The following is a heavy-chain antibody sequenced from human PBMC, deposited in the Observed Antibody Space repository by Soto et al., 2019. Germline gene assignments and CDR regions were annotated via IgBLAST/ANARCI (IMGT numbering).Heavy chain of an antibody. CDR1: GFAFSNAW. D-gene: IGHD2-21*01. J-gene: IGHJ6*02. CDR2: IKSKTDGGTT. V-gene: IGHV3-15*01. CDR3: TTLFLDSMDV. Sequence: GGSLSRSCAASGFAFSNAWMSWVRQAPGKGLEWVGRIKSKTDGGTTDYAAPVKGRFTISRDDSKNTLYLQMNSLKTEDTAVYYCTTLFLDSMDVWGQGTTVTVSS.